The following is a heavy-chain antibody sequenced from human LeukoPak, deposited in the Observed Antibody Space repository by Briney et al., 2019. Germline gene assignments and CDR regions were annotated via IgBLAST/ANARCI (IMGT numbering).Heavy chain of an antibody. CDR3: ARDPGNWFDP. CDR1: GGSFNGYY. J-gene: IGHJ5*02. Sequence: SETLSLTCAVYGGSFNGYYWSWIRQPPGKGLEWIGEINHSGSTNYNPSLKSRVTISVDTSKNQFSLKLSSVTAADTAVYYCARDPGNWFDPWGQGTLVTVSS. CDR2: INHSGST. V-gene: IGHV4-34*01. D-gene: IGHD3-10*01.